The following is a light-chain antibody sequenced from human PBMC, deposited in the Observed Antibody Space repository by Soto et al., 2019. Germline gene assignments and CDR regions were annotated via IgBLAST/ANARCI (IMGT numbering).Light chain of an antibody. CDR2: AAS. CDR1: QSISSY. V-gene: IGKV1-39*01. J-gene: IGKJ3*01. Sequence: DIQMTQSPSSLSASVGDRVTITCRASQSISSYLNWYQQKPGKAPKLLIYAASSLQSGVPSRFSGSGSGTDLTLTIRSLQPEDFATYYCQQSYSTLGTFGPGTKVDIK. CDR3: QQSYSTLGT.